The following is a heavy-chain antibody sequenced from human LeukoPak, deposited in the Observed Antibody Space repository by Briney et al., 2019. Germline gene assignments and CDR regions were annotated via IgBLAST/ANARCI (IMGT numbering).Heavy chain of an antibody. J-gene: IGHJ4*02. Sequence: WASVKVSCKTSGGTFSSDIISWVRQAPGQGLEWMGGIIPIFGTANYAQKFQGRVTITADKSTSTAYMELSSLRSEDTAVYYCAGMGELLYYFDYWGQGTLVTVSS. CDR2: IIPIFGTA. D-gene: IGHD3-10*01. CDR3: AGMGELLYYFDY. CDR1: GGTFSSDI. V-gene: IGHV1-69*06.